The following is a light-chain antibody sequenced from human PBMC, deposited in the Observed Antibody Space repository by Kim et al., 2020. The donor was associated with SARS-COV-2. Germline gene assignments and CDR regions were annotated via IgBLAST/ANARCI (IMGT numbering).Light chain of an antibody. CDR1: QSVLYSSNNKNY. CDR2: WAS. Sequence: DIVMTQSPDSLAVSLGERATINCKSSQSVLYSSNNKNYLAWYQQKTGQPPKLLIYWASTREFGVPDRFSGSGSGTDFTLSISSLQAEDVAVYYCQQYYGNRWTFGGGTKVDIK. J-gene: IGKJ4*02. V-gene: IGKV4-1*01. CDR3: QQYYGNRWT.